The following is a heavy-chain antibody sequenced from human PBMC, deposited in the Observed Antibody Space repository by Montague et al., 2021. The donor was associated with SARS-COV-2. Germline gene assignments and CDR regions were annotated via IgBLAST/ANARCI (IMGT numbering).Heavy chain of an antibody. D-gene: IGHD3-3*01. CDR1: GFTFGDYA. CDR2: ISWNSGSI. CDR3: AKDSYYDFWSGYSPGENWFDP. J-gene: IGHJ5*02. Sequence: SLRLSCAASGFTFGDYAMHGVRQAPGKGLEWVSGISWNSGSIGYADSVKGRFTISRDNAKNSLYLQMNSLRAEDTALYYCAKDSYYDFWSGYSPGENWFDPWGQGTLVTVSS. V-gene: IGHV3-9*01.